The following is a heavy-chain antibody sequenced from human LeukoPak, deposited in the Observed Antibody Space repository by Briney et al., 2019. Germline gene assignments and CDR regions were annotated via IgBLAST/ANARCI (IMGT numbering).Heavy chain of an antibody. J-gene: IGHJ4*02. CDR1: GFTFSSYG. V-gene: IGHV3-30*02. CDR2: IRYDGSNK. CDR3: ARDNRVLISSSTNFDY. D-gene: IGHD6-6*01. Sequence: GGSLRLSCAASGFTFSSYGMHWVRQAPGKGLEWVAFIRYDGSNKYYADSVKGRFTISRDNSKNTLYLQMNSLRAEDTAVYYCARDNRVLISSSTNFDYWGQGTLVTVSS.